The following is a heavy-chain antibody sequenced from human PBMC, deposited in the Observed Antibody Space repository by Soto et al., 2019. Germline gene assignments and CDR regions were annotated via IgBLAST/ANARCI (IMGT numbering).Heavy chain of an antibody. Sequence: QVQLQQWGAGLLKPSETLSHTCAVYGGSFSGYYWTWIRQPPGTGLEWIGEINHSGSTNYNPSLKSRVTISVDTSKNQFSLKLTSVTAADTAVYYCARDKITGLFDYWGQGTRVTVSS. CDR2: INHSGST. D-gene: IGHD2-8*02. J-gene: IGHJ4*02. CDR3: ARDKITGLFDY. V-gene: IGHV4-34*01. CDR1: GGSFSGYY.